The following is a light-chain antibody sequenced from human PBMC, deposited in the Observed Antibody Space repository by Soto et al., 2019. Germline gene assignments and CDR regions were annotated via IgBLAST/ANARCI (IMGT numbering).Light chain of an antibody. J-gene: IGLJ1*01. Sequence: QSALTQPASVSGSPGQSITISCTGTSSDVGGYNYVSWFQQHPGKAPKLMIYDVRNRPSGISNRFSGSKSGNTASLTIPGLQAEDEADYYCNSYTSSSTYVFGTGTKVTVL. CDR2: DVR. V-gene: IGLV2-14*01. CDR1: SSDVGGYNY. CDR3: NSYTSSSTYV.